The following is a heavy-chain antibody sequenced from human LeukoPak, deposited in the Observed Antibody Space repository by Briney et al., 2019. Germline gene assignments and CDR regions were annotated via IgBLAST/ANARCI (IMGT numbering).Heavy chain of an antibody. Sequence: GGSLRLSCAASGFTVSSNYMSWVRQAPGKGLEWVSVIYSGGSTYYAGSVKGRFTIFRDNAKNTLNLQMNSLRAEDTAVYYCARYGSGYDLIDYWGQGTLVTVSS. J-gene: IGHJ4*02. V-gene: IGHV3-53*01. D-gene: IGHD5-12*01. CDR2: IYSGGST. CDR1: GFTVSSNY. CDR3: ARYGSGYDLIDY.